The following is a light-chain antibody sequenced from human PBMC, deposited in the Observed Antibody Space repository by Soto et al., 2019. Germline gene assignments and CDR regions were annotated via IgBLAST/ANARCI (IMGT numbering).Light chain of an antibody. CDR1: HTISEF. V-gene: IGKV1-5*01. CDR2: DXS. J-gene: IGKJ1*01. Sequence: LRPAKSPSALSASLGDRVTITXRASHTISEFLYWYQHKPGXAPNXXXDDXSSLPAEFPSRFSGSGSGTDFTLPISSLQPDYFATYYCQHYNTDSWTVGQGSKVAIK. CDR3: QHYNTDSWT.